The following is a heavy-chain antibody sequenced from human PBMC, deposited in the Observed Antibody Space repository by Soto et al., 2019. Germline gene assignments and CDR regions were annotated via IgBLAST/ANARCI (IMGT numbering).Heavy chain of an antibody. CDR3: ARHFVAVVIKGWGY. CDR1: GGSIDSRNYY. Sequence: SETLCLPCNVSGGSIDSRNYYWDWLRQPPGKGLEWIGTTYYNGNAYYNPSLKSRVSMSVDTSKNQFSLKLVSVTAADTAVYYCARHFVAVVIKGWGYWGQGTLVTV. D-gene: IGHD3-10*01. J-gene: IGHJ4*02. CDR2: TYYNGNA. V-gene: IGHV4-39*01.